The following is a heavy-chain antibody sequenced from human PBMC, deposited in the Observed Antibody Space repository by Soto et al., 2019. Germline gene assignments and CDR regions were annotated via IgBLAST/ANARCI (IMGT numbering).Heavy chain of an antibody. J-gene: IGHJ5*02. CDR2: MNPNSGNT. D-gene: IGHD4-17*01. V-gene: IGHV1-8*01. CDR1: GYTFTSYD. Sequence: GASVKVSCKASGYTFTSYDINWVRQATGQGLEYLGWMNPNSGNTAYVQKFQGRVTMTWDTSITTAYMELSSLRSEDTAVYFCARGIKYGAYSRWFDPWGQGTLVTVPS. CDR3: ARGIKYGAYSRWFDP.